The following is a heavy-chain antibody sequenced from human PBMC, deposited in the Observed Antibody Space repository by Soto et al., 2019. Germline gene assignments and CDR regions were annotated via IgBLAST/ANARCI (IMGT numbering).Heavy chain of an antibody. J-gene: IGHJ4*02. CDR3: AKDLSSSWYRFDY. CDR1: GFTFSSYA. CDR2: ISDSGYSA. V-gene: IGHV3-23*01. D-gene: IGHD6-13*01. Sequence: GGSLRLSCAASGFTFSSYAMSWVRQAPGQGLEWVSVISDSGYSAYYADSVKGRFTISRDNSKNTLYLLMNSLRVEDTAVYYCAKDLSSSWYRFDYWGQGTLVTVSS.